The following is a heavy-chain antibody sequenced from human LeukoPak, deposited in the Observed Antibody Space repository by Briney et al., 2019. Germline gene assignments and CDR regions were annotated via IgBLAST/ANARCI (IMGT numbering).Heavy chain of an antibody. CDR1: GFTFRTYG. Sequence: PGGALTLFCAASGFTFRTYGINLVRQASGQGLELDSSLSCSKTYIYYADLVKGRFTISRVNGKNLLFLQVDSLRAQGTAGYFFARELYLETSGLDYWGQGTLVTVSS. J-gene: IGHJ4*02. CDR2: LSCSKTYI. D-gene: IGHD5-12*01. V-gene: IGHV3-21*01. CDR3: ARELYLETSGLDY.